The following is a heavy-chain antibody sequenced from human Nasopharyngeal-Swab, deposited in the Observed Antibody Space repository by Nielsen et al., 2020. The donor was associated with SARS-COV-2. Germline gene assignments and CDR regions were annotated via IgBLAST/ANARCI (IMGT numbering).Heavy chain of an antibody. D-gene: IGHD3-22*01. J-gene: IGHJ5*02. CDR2: IYYSGST. Sequence: WIRQHPGKGLEWIGSIYYSGSTYYNPSLKSRVTISVDTSKNQFSLKLSSVTAADTAVYYCARGGVGKHGYYYDSRGQYNWFDPWGQGTLVTVSS. V-gene: IGHV4-39*07. CDR3: ARGGVGKHGYYYDSRGQYNWFDP.